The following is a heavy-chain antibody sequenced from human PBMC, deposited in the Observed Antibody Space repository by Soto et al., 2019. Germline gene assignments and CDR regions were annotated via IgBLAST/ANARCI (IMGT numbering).Heavy chain of an antibody. CDR3: ASHYDSSGYYYRGLDY. J-gene: IGHJ4*02. CDR1: GGTFSSYA. Sequence: QVQLVQSGAEVKKPGSSVKVSCKASGGTFSSYAISWVRQAPGQGLEWMGGVIPIFGTADYAQKFQGRATITADESTSTGNMEMSSMRSADTAVYYCASHYDSSGYYYRGLDYWGQGTLVTVSS. V-gene: IGHV1-69*12. D-gene: IGHD3-22*01. CDR2: VIPIFGTA.